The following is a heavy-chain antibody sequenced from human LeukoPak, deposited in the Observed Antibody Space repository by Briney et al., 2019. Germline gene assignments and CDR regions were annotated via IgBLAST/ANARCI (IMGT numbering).Heavy chain of an antibody. CDR3: ARGRRYCSGGSCPRLGAFDI. D-gene: IGHD2-15*01. CDR2: ISSNGGST. CDR1: GFTFSSYA. V-gene: IGHV3-64*01. Sequence: GGSLTLSCAASGFTFSSYAMHWVRQAPGKGLEYVSAISSNGGSTYYANSVKGRFTISRDNSKNTLYLQMGSLRAEDMAVYYCARGRRYCSGGSCPRLGAFDIWGQGTMVTVSS. J-gene: IGHJ3*02.